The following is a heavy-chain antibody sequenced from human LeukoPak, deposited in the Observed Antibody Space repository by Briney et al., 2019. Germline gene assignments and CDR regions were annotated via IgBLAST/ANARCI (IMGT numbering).Heavy chain of an antibody. CDR1: GFTFSSYA. V-gene: IGHV3-23*01. Sequence: GGSLRLSCAASGFTFSSYAMSWVRQVPGKGLEWVSAISGSGGSTYYADSVKGRFTISRDNSKNTLYLQMNTLRAEDTAVYYCAKDPRMTTATVTTDAFDIWGQGTMVTVSS. D-gene: IGHD4-17*01. CDR3: AKDPRMTTATVTTDAFDI. CDR2: ISGSGGST. J-gene: IGHJ3*02.